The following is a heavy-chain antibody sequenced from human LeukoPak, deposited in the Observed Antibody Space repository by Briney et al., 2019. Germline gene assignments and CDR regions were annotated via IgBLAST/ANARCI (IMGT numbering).Heavy chain of an antibody. V-gene: IGHV3-9*03. CDR2: ISWNSGSI. CDR1: GFTFDDYA. D-gene: IGHD1-26*01. CDR3: AKAAGATQGYFDY. J-gene: IGHJ4*02. Sequence: PGRSLRLSCAASGFTFDDYAMHWVRQAPGKGLEWVSGISWNSGSIGYADSVKGRFTISRDNAKNSLYLQMNSLRAEDMALYYCAKAAGATQGYFDYWGQGTLVTVSS.